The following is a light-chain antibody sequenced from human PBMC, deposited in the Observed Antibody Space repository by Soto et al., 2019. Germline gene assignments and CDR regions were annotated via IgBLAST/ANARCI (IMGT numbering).Light chain of an antibody. Sequence: QSGLTQTASVSGSPGQSITMSCTGSRSAVGGYNLVSWYQQHPGKAPKLLISDDNKRPSGVSDRFSGSKSGNTASLTISGLQAEDEGDYYCSSYAGRITLVFGGGTKLTVL. CDR3: SSYAGRITLV. V-gene: IGLV2-23*01. J-gene: IGLJ2*01. CDR1: RSAVGGYNL. CDR2: DDN.